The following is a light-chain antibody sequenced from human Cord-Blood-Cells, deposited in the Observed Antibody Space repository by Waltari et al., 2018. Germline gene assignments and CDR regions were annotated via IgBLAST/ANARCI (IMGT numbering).Light chain of an antibody. CDR1: SGRIASHY. CDR2: EDN. CDR3: QSYDSSTVV. J-gene: IGLJ2*01. Sequence: NFMLTQPHSVSESPGQTVTISCTGSSGRIASHYVQWYQQRPGSAPTTVIYEDNQRPSGVPDRFSGSIDSSSNSASLTISGLKTEDEADYYCQSYDSSTVVFGGGTKLTVL. V-gene: IGLV6-57*02.